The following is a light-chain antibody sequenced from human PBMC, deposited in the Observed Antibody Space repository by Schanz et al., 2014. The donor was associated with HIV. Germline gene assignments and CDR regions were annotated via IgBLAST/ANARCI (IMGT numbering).Light chain of an antibody. CDR1: SSNIGAGYE. CDR3: TSYTTTNTWL. CDR2: GNS. J-gene: IGLJ3*02. V-gene: IGLV1-40*01. Sequence: QSVLTQPPSVSGAPGQRVTISCTGSSSNIGAGYEVHWYQLLPGTAPKLLIYGNSNRPSGISSRFSGSKSGNTASLTISALQAEDEADYYCTSYTTTNTWLFGGGTKLTVL.